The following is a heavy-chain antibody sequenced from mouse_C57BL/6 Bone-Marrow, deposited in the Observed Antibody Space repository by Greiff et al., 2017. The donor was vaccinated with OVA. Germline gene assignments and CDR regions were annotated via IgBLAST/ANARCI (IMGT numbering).Heavy chain of an antibody. CDR1: GSTFTSYW. CDR2: IYPGSGST. V-gene: IGHV1-55*01. Sequence: QVQLKQPGAELVKPGASVKMSCKASGSTFTSYWITWVKQRPGQGLEWIGDIYPGSGSTNYNEKFKSKATLPGDTSSSTADVQLSSLTSEDSAVYYCARRDYGSSWYFDVWVTGTTVTVSS. CDR3: ARRDYGSSWYFDV. J-gene: IGHJ1*03. D-gene: IGHD1-1*01.